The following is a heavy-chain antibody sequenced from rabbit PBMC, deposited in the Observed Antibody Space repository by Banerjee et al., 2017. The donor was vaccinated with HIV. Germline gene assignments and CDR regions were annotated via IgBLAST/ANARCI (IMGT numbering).Heavy chain of an antibody. CDR2: ISTSSYIT. CDR1: GLDFSSSYW. CDR3: ARGSNDHAYAPNL. V-gene: IGHV1S45*01. Sequence: QEQLVESGGGLVQPEGSLTLTCKASGLDFSSSYWICWVRQAPGKGLEWIAYISTSSYITYYASWAKGRSTISKTSSTTVTLQMTSLTAADTATYFCARGSNDHAYAPNLWGPGTLVTVS. J-gene: IGHJ6*01. D-gene: IGHD6-1*01.